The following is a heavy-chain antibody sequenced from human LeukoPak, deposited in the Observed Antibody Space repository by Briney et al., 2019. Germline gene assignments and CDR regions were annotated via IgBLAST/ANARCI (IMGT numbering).Heavy chain of an antibody. CDR3: ASSWFGDQTKKFDY. D-gene: IGHD3-10*01. J-gene: IGHJ4*02. Sequence: GGSLRLSCAASGFTFSRFAMSWVRQAPGKGLEWVSGFSGSGGSTYYADPVKGRFTISRDNSKNTLYLQMNSLRVEDTAVYYCASSWFGDQTKKFDYRGQGTLVTVSS. CDR1: GFTFSRFA. CDR2: FSGSGGST. V-gene: IGHV3-23*01.